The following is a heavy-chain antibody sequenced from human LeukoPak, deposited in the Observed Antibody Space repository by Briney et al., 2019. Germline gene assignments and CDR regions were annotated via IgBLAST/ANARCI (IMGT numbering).Heavy chain of an antibody. CDR3: ARVGIAVAGTDY. CDR2: IKQDGSEK. D-gene: IGHD6-19*01. CDR1: GLTFSSYW. J-gene: IGHJ4*02. V-gene: IGHV3-7*01. Sequence: GGSLRLSCAASGLTFSSYWMSWVRQAPGKGLERVANIKQDGSEKYYVDSVKGRFTISRDNAKNSLYLQMNSLRAEDTAVYYCARVGIAVAGTDYWGQGTLVTVSS.